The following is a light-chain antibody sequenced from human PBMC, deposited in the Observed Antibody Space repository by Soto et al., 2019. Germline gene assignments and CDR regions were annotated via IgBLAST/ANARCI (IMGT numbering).Light chain of an antibody. CDR2: RHN. Sequence: QSVLTQSPSASGTPGQRVPISCSGSSSNIGSNYVYWYQQLPGTAPKLLIYRHNQRPSGVPDRFSGSKSGTSASLVVSGLRSEDEADYYCAAWDDSLRGPVFGGGTKLTVL. J-gene: IGLJ3*02. V-gene: IGLV1-47*01. CDR1: SSNIGSNY. CDR3: AAWDDSLRGPV.